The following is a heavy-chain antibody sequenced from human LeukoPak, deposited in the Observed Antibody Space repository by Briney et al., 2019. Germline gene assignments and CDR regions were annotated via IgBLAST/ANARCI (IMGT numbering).Heavy chain of an antibody. CDR1: GFTLGSYG. D-gene: IGHD3-22*01. J-gene: IGHJ3*01. V-gene: IGHV3-23*01. Sequence: GGSLRLSCTASGFTLGSYGMSWVRQVPGKGPEWVSAIGGSGVGTYCADAVKGRFTISRDNSKNTLSLQMNSLKSEDTAVYYCAKYDYYDSTGHLVGHAFDVWGQGTTVSVSS. CDR3: AKYDYYDSTGHLVGHAFDV. CDR2: IGGSGVGT.